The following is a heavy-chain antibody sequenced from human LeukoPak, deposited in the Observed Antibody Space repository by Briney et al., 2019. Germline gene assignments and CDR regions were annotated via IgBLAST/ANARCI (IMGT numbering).Heavy chain of an antibody. CDR3: AKDPKYLWFGELSREPYFDY. CDR2: IRYDGSNK. V-gene: IGHV3-30*02. CDR1: GFTFSSYG. J-gene: IGHJ4*02. D-gene: IGHD3-10*01. Sequence: PGGSLRLSCAASGFTFSSYGMHWVRQAPGKGLEWVAFIRYDGSNKYYADSVKGRFTISRDNSKNTLYLQMNSLRAEDTAVYYCAKDPKYLWFGELSREPYFDYWGQGTLVTVSS.